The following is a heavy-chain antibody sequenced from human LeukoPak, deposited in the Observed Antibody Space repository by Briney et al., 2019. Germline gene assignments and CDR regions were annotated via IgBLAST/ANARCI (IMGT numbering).Heavy chain of an antibody. CDR3: VRGYASSSGWYFDL. CDR2: INGDGSST. CDR1: GFTFSNYR. J-gene: IGHJ2*01. Sequence: PGGSLRLSCAASGFTFSNYRMHWVRQAPGKGLVSFSRINGDGSSTSYADSVKGRFTISRDNAKNTLYLQMNSLRVEDTAMYYCVRGYASSSGWYFDLWGRGTLVSVSS. D-gene: IGHD6-6*01. V-gene: IGHV3-74*01.